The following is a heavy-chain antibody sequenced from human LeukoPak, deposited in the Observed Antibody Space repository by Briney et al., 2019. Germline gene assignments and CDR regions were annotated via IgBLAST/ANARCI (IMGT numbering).Heavy chain of an antibody. Sequence: GRSLRLSCGASGFTFSSFGMHWVRQAPDKGLEWVAVIWYDGSNKYYADSVKGRFTISRDNSKNTVYLHMNSLKAEDTAMYFCSASFDIWGQGILVTVSS. V-gene: IGHV3-33*01. CDR3: SASFDI. CDR2: IWYDGSNK. CDR1: GFTFSSFG. D-gene: IGHD6-25*01. J-gene: IGHJ4*02.